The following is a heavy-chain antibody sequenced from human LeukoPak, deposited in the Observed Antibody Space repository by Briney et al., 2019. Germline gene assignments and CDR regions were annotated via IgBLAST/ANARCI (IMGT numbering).Heavy chain of an antibody. CDR3: ARAQGALDY. V-gene: IGHV3-23*01. J-gene: IGHJ4*02. Sequence: GGSLRLSCAASGFTITTYAVNWVRQAPGKGLEWVSGIGGGGTEYYADSVKGRFIISSDNSQNLVHLQMNSLTVEDTAVYYCARAQGALDYWGQGTLVTVSS. CDR2: IGGGGTE. D-gene: IGHD1-26*01. CDR1: GFTITTYA.